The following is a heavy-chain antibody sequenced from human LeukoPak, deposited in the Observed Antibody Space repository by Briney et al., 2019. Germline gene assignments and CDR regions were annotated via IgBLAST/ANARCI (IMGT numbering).Heavy chain of an antibody. CDR2: TYYRSKWYN. Sequence: SQTLSLTCAISGDSVSSNSAAWNWIRQSPSRGLEWLGRTYYRSKWYNDYAVSVKSRITINPDTSKNQFSLQLNSVTPEDTAVYYCASHIYYDSSGTENQDAFDIWGQGTMVTVSS. J-gene: IGHJ3*02. CDR1: GDSVSSNSAA. CDR3: ASHIYYDSSGTENQDAFDI. D-gene: IGHD3-22*01. V-gene: IGHV6-1*01.